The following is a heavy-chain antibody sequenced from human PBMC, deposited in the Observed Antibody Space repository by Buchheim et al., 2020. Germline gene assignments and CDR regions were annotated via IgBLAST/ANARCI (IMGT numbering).Heavy chain of an antibody. J-gene: IGHJ4*02. V-gene: IGHV4-39*01. D-gene: IGHD3-22*01. Sequence: QLQLQESGPGLVKPSETLSLTCTVSGGSISSSSYYWGWIRQPPGKGLEWIGSIYYSGSTYYNPSLKSRVTISVEPSKTQFPLKLSSGTAADTAVYYCARSGYYYDSSGYYPDWGQGTL. CDR3: ARSGYYYDSSGYYPD. CDR2: IYYSGST. CDR1: GGSISSSSYY.